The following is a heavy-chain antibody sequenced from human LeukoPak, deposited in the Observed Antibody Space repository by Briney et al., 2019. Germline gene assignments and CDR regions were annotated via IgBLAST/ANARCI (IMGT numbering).Heavy chain of an antibody. D-gene: IGHD3-16*02. J-gene: IGHJ4*02. V-gene: IGHV1-24*01. CDR1: GYTLTELS. CDR2: FDPEDGET. Sequence: ASVKVSCKVSGYTLTELSMHWVRQAPGKGLEWMGGFDPEDGETIYAQKFQGRVTMTEDTSTDTAYKELSSLRSEDTAVYYCATLVGRLGELSFLDYWGQGTLVTVSS. CDR3: ATLVGRLGELSFLDY.